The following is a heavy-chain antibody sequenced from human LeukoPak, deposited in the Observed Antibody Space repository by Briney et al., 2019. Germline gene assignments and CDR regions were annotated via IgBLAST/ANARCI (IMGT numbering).Heavy chain of an antibody. D-gene: IGHD3-22*01. CDR3: ARDSYYYDSSGEGYAFDI. CDR1: GFTFSSYS. J-gene: IGHJ3*02. Sequence: GGSLRLSCAASGFTFSSYSMNWVRQAPGKGPEWVSSISSSSSYIYYADSVKGRFTISRDNAKNSLYLQMNSLRAEDTAVYYCARDSYYYDSSGEGYAFDIWGQGTMVTVSS. V-gene: IGHV3-21*01. CDR2: ISSSSSYI.